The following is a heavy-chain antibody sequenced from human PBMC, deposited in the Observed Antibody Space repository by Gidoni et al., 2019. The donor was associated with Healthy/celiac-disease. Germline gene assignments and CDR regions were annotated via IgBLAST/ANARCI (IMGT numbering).Heavy chain of an antibody. J-gene: IGHJ4*02. Sequence: QVQLVQSGAEVNKPGSSVKVSCKASGGTFSSYASSWVRQAPGQGLEWMGAINPIFGTANYAQKLQDRVKITEDKSKSTAYEEMSSLGSEKTAVYSCERDPHYWGQGTLVTVSS. CDR2: INPIFGTA. CDR1: GGTFSSYA. CDR3: ERDPHY. V-gene: IGHV1-69*06.